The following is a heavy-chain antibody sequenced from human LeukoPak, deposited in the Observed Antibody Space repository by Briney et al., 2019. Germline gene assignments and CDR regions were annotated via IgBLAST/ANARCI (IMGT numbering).Heavy chain of an antibody. CDR1: GGSFSGYY. D-gene: IGHD2-15*01. CDR2: INHSGST. CDR3: ASNLGVVTVTNWFDP. J-gene: IGHJ5*02. Sequence: PSETLSLTCAVYGGSFSGYYWSWIRQPPGKGLEWIGEINHSGSTNYNPSLKSRVTISVDTSKNQFSLKLSSVTAADTAVYYCASNLGVVTVTNWFDPWGQGTLVTVSS. V-gene: IGHV4-34*01.